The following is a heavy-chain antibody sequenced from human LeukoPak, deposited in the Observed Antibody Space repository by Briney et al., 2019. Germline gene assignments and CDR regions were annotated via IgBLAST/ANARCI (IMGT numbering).Heavy chain of an antibody. Sequence: PSETLSLTCTVSGGSISSGSYYWSWIRQPAGKGLEWIGRIYTSGSTNYNPSLKSRVTISVDTSKNQFSLKLSSVTAADRAVYYCAVAVADDAFDIWGQGTMVTVSS. CDR2: IYTSGST. V-gene: IGHV4-61*02. J-gene: IGHJ3*02. CDR1: GGSISSGSYY. CDR3: AVAVADDAFDI. D-gene: IGHD6-19*01.